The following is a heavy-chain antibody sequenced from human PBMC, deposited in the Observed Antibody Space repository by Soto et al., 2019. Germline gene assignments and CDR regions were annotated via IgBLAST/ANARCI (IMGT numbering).Heavy chain of an antibody. V-gene: IGHV5-10-1*01. CDR3: ARRHYGSGSYSH. J-gene: IGHJ4*02. CDR1: GYSFTSYL. CDR2: IDPSDSYT. D-gene: IGHD3-10*01. Sequence: PGESLKISCKGSGYSFTSYLISWVRQMPGKGLEWMGRIDPSDSYTNYSPSFHGHVTISVDKSINTAYLQWSSLKASDTAMYYCARRHYGSGSYSHWGQGTLVTVSS.